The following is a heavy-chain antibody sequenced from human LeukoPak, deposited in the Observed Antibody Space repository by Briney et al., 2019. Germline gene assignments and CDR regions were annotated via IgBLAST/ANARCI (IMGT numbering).Heavy chain of an antibody. V-gene: IGHV4-59*12. J-gene: IGHJ4*02. CDR1: GGSISSYY. CDR3: ARGGSYYYDSSGYYVGY. CDR2: IYYSGST. D-gene: IGHD3-22*01. Sequence: SETLSLTCTVSGGSISSYYWSWIRQPPGKGLEWIGYIYYSGSTNYNPSLKGRVTISVDRSKNQFSLKLSSVTAADTAVYCCARGGSYYYDSSGYYVGYWGQGTLVTVSS.